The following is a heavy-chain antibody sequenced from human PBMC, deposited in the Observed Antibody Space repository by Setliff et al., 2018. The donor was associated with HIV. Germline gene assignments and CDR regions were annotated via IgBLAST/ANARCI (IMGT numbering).Heavy chain of an antibody. CDR1: GDSIGTYY. J-gene: IGHJ6*03. D-gene: IGHD3-3*01. Sequence: PSETLSLTCSVSGDSIGTYYWNWIRQTPGKRLEWIGFFYYGGSTDYNPALKNRVAMSVDTSKNQFSLKLSSVTAADTAVYYCARGRQFTFWSAYMHMDVWGKGTSVTVSS. V-gene: IGHV4-59*12. CDR2: FYYGGST. CDR3: ARGRQFTFWSAYMHMDV.